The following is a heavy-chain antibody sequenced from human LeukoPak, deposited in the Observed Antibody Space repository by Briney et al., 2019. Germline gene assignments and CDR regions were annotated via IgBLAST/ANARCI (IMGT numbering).Heavy chain of an antibody. D-gene: IGHD5-24*01. V-gene: IGHV3-21*06. CDR1: GLTFSTSG. J-gene: IGHJ4*02. CDR2: IGPTGFDR. CDR3: ATETNGCHSDY. Sequence: GESLRLSCTTAGLTFSTSGFNWVRQAPGKGLEWVASIGPTGFDRYHADSIKGRFTISRDNANNFLYLQMDSLRAEDTAVYYCATETNGCHSDYCGQGTLLTVSS.